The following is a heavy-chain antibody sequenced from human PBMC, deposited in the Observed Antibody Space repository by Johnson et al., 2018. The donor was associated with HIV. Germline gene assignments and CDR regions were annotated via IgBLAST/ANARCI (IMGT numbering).Heavy chain of an antibody. CDR3: ARATTPHDAFDI. D-gene: IGHD1-1*01. CDR1: GFTVSSNY. CDR2: IYSGGST. J-gene: IGHJ3*02. Sequence: VQLVESGGGVVQPGGSLRLSCAASGFTVSSNYMSWVRQAPGKGLEWASVIYSGGSTYYADPVKGRFTISRDNSKNTLYLQMNSLRAEDTAVYYCARATTPHDAFDIWGQGTMVTVSS. V-gene: IGHV3-66*01.